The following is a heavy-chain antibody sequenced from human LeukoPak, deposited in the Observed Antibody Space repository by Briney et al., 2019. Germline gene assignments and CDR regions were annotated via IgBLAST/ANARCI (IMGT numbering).Heavy chain of an antibody. CDR3: AREGAFGYSSPMDI. Sequence: SETLTLTCTVSGGSISSYYWSWIRQPAGKGLEWIGRIYTSGSTNYNPSLKSRVTMSVDTSKNQFSLKLSSVTAADTAVYYCAREGAFGYSSPMDIWGQGTMVTVSS. CDR2: IYTSGST. V-gene: IGHV4-4*07. D-gene: IGHD6-13*01. J-gene: IGHJ3*02. CDR1: GGSISSYY.